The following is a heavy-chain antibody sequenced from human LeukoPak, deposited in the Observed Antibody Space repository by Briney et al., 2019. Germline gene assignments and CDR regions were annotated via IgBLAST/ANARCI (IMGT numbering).Heavy chain of an antibody. J-gene: IGHJ6*03. CDR3: ARAQGSYYHYYMDV. Sequence: ASVKVSCKASGYTFADYYVHWVRQALGQGLEWMGIINPSGGSPNYAQKFQGRVTMTRDMSTSTVNLELSSLRSEDTAVYYCARAQGSYYHYYMDVWGKGTTVTVSS. D-gene: IGHD1-26*01. CDR1: GYTFADYY. CDR2: INPSGGSP. V-gene: IGHV1-46*01.